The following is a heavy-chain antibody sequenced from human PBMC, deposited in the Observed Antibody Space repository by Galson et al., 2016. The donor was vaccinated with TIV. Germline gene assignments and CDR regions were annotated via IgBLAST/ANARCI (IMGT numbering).Heavy chain of an antibody. CDR3: TTDLGYCLTTSCSLGLDS. Sequence: SVKVSCKASGYTFTSYTMHWVRQAPGQRLEWMGWINVYNGNTRYSQKFRDRVTITRDTSATTAYMETYMELSSLKTEDTALYFCTTDLGYCLTTSCSLGLDSWGQGTLVTVSS. V-gene: IGHV1-3*01. CDR1: GYTFTSYT. J-gene: IGHJ4*02. D-gene: IGHD2-2*01. CDR2: INVYNGNT.